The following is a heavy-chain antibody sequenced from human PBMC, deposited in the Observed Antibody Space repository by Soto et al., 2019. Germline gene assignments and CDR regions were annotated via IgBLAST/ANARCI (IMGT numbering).Heavy chain of an antibody. CDR3: ARIRWYGSGKEVDY. Sequence: QVQLQQWGAGLLKPSETLSLTCAVYGGSFSGYYWSWIRQPPGKGLEWIGEINHSGSTNYNQSLKSRVTISVDTSKNQFSLKLSSVTAADTAVYYCARIRWYGSGKEVDYWGQGTLVTVSS. D-gene: IGHD3-10*01. CDR2: INHSGST. CDR1: GGSFSGYY. V-gene: IGHV4-34*01. J-gene: IGHJ4*02.